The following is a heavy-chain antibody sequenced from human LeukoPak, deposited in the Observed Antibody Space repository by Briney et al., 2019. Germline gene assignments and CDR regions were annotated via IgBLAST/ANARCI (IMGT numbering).Heavy chain of an antibody. CDR1: GFTFSSYE. J-gene: IGHJ5*02. Sequence: PGGYLRLSCAASGFTFSSYEMNWVRQAPGKGLEWVSYISSSGSTIYYADSVKGRFTISRDNAKNSLYLQMNSLRAEDTAVYYCARDATFGDNWFDPWGQGTLVTVSS. CDR3: ARDATFGDNWFDP. CDR2: ISSSGSTI. D-gene: IGHD3-16*01. V-gene: IGHV3-48*03.